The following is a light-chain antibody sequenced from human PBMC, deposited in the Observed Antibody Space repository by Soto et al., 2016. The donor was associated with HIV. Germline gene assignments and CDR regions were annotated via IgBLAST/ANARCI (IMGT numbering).Light chain of an antibody. V-gene: IGLV3-25*03. Sequence: SYELTQPPSVSVSPGQTARITCSGDALPKQYAYWYQQKPGQAPVLVIYKDSERPSGIPERVPGSSSGTTVTLTISGVQAEDEADYYCQSTDSSNTYVVFGGGTKLTVL. J-gene: IGLJ2*01. CDR1: ALPKQY. CDR2: KDS. CDR3: QSTDSSNTYVV.